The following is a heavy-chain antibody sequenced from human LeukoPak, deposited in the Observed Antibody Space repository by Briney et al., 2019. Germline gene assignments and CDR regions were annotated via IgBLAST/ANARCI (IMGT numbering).Heavy chain of an antibody. CDR2: INHSGST. D-gene: IGHD6-6*01. J-gene: IGHJ4*02. V-gene: IGHV4-34*01. Sequence: SETLSLTCAVYGGSFSGYYWSWIRQPPVKGLEWIGEINHSGSTNYNPSLKSRVTISVDTSKNQFSLKLSSVTAADTAVYYCASTSSSSKGSGWGQGTLVTVSS. CDR1: GGSFSGYY. CDR3: ASTSSSSKGSG.